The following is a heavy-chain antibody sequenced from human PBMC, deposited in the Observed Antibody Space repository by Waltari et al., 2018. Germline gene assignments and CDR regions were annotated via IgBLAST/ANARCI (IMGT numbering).Heavy chain of an antibody. D-gene: IGHD5-12*01. Sequence: QVQLQESGPGLLKPSETLSLTCTVSDGPMHSYYWSWFRQSPGTGLEWIGYIYVSGATKYNVSLKSRVTISLDKSENQFSLDLRSVTAADTAVYFCAGGVYTFDSRWHFDLWGRGTLVTVS. CDR1: DGPMHSYY. CDR2: IYVSGAT. V-gene: IGHV4-59*13. CDR3: AGGVYTFDSRWHFDL. J-gene: IGHJ2*01.